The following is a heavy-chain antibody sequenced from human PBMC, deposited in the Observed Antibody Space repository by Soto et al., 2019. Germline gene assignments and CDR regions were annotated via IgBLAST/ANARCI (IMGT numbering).Heavy chain of an antibody. D-gene: IGHD3-10*01. V-gene: IGHV1-18*01. CDR2: ISVDSGNT. CDR3: ARFNGSGANYYMDV. J-gene: IGHJ6*03. Sequence: QVQLVQSGAELKKPGASAKVSCKASGYIFTSYGISWVRQAPGQGLEWMAWISVDSGNTNYAQNFQGRVTMTTDTSASKAHIELRSLRSDDTAVYYRARFNGSGANYYMDVWGKGTTVIVSS. CDR1: GYIFTSYG.